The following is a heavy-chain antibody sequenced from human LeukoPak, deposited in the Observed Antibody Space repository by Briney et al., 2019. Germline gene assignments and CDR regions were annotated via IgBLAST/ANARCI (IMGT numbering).Heavy chain of an antibody. CDR1: GYTFTSYY. CDR3: ALDLGSTPNDY. J-gene: IGHJ4*02. CDR2: INPNGGST. V-gene: IGHV1-46*01. D-gene: IGHD1-26*01. Sequence: HWASVKVSCKASGYTFTSYYMYWVRQAPGQGLEWMGTINPNGGSTNYAQKFQGRVTMTRDMSKSTVYMEPSNLRSEDTAVYYCALDLGSTPNDYWGQGTLVTVSS.